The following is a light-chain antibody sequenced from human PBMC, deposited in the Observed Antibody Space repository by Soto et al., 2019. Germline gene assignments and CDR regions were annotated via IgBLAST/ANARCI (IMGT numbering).Light chain of an antibody. V-gene: IGLV2-14*01. CDR3: SSYTSSSSWV. CDR2: EVS. CDR1: SSDLGGYNY. Sequence: QSALTQPASVSGSPGQSITISCTGTSSDLGGYNYVSWYQQHPGKAPKLMIYEVSNRPPGVSNRFSGSKSGNTASLTISGLQAEDEADYYCSSYTSSSSWVFGGGTQLTVL. J-gene: IGLJ3*02.